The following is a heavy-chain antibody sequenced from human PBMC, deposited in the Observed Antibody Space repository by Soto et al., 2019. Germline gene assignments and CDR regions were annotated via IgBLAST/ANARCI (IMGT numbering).Heavy chain of an antibody. CDR3: ARDSRSSFYCMDV. Sequence: EVQLVESGGGLVKPGGSLRLSCAASGFTFSSYSMNWVRQAPGKGLEWVSSISSSSSYIYYADSVKGRFTISRDNAKNSLYLQMNSLRAEDTAVYYCARDSRSSFYCMDVWGQGTTVTVSS. CDR1: GFTFSSYS. V-gene: IGHV3-21*01. CDR2: ISSSSSYI. J-gene: IGHJ6*02.